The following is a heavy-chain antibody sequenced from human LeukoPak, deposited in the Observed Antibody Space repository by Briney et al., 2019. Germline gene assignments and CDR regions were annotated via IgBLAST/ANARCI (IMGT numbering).Heavy chain of an antibody. CDR3: ARGLPPVGKYYFDY. Sequence: GGSLRLSCAASGFTFSSYGMHWVRQAPGKGLEWVAVMWYDGSNKYYADSVKGRFTISRDDSKNTLYLQMNSLRAEDTAMYYCARGLPPVGKYYFDYWGQGTLVTVSS. D-gene: IGHD4-11*01. J-gene: IGHJ4*02. CDR2: MWYDGSNK. CDR1: GFTFSSYG. V-gene: IGHV3-33*01.